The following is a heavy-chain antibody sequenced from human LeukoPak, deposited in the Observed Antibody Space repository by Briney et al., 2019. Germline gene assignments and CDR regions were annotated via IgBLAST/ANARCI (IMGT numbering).Heavy chain of an antibody. D-gene: IGHD3-22*01. CDR2: IYYSGST. Sequence: SETLSLTCTVSGGSISSYYWSWIRQPPGKGLEWIGYIYYSGSTNYNPSLKSRVTISVDTSKNQFSLKLSSVTAADTAVYYCARVNLVGMIVPGYYFDYWGQGTLVTVSS. J-gene: IGHJ4*02. V-gene: IGHV4-59*01. CDR3: ARVNLVGMIVPGYYFDY. CDR1: GGSISSYY.